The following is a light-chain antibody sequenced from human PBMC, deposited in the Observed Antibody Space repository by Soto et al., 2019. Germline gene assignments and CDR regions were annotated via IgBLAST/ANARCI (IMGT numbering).Light chain of an antibody. CDR3: QQHINWPLT. V-gene: IGKV3-11*01. CDR2: EAS. Sequence: EIVLTQSPATLSLSPGERATLSCRASQSVSSYLAWYQQKPCQAPRLLIYEASNRATGIPARFSGSGSGADFTLTISSLEPEDFALYYCQQHINWPLTFGGGTKVDIK. J-gene: IGKJ4*01. CDR1: QSVSSY.